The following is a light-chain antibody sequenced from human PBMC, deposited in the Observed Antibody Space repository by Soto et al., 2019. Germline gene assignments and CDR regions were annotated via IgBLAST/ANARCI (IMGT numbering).Light chain of an antibody. CDR1: QNVEGY. V-gene: IGKV3-11*01. CDR3: QQRKSWPPLT. J-gene: IGKJ5*01. CDR2: DAS. Sequence: DIVLTQSPAILSLSPGESATLSCRASQNVEGYLAWYQQKPGQAPRLLIYDASNRATGIPARFSGSGSGTDFTLTITSLEPEDVAVYYCQQRKSWPPLTFGQGTRLEIK.